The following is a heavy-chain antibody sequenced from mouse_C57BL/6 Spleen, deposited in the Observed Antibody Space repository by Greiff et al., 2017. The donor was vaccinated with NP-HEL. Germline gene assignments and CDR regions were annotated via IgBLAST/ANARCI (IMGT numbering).Heavy chain of an antibody. D-gene: IGHD1-1*01. J-gene: IGHJ2*01. V-gene: IGHV1-85*01. Sequence: QVQLKESGPELVKPGASVKLSCKASGYTFTSYDINWVKQRPGQGLEWIGWIYPRDGSTKYNEKFKGKATLTVDTSSSTAYMELHSLTSEDSAVYFCARSTTVVAKDYWGQGTTLTVSS. CDR3: ARSTTVVAKDY. CDR2: IYPRDGST. CDR1: GYTFTSYD.